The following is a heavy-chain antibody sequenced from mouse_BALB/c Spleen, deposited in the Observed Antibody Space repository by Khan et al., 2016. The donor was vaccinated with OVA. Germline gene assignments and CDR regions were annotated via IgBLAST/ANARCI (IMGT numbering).Heavy chain of an antibody. J-gene: IGHJ3*01. V-gene: IGHV1S136*01. Sequence: VQLKESGPELVEPGASVKMSCKASGYPFTNYVMHWVKQKPGQGLEWIGYINPYNAGTRYNEKFKGKATLTSDISYTPAYMALRSLPSEDSAVYYCAREASSWDCSFPYWGQGTRVTVSA. CDR3: AREASSWDCSFPY. D-gene: IGHD4-1*01. CDR2: INPYNAGT. CDR1: GYPFTNYV.